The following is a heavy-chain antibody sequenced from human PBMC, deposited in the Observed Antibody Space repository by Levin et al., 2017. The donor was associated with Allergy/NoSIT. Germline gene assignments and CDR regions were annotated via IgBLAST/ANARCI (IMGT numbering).Heavy chain of an antibody. V-gene: IGHV3-33*01. CDR3: ARGSNCSGGSCYSTFDY. J-gene: IGHJ4*02. D-gene: IGHD2-15*01. CDR1: GFTFSSYG. CDR2: IWYDGSNK. Sequence: GGSLRLSCAASGFTFSSYGMHWVRQAPGKGLEWVAVIWYDGSNKYYADSVKGRFTISRDNSKNTLYLQMNSLRAEDTAVYYCARGSNCSGGSCYSTFDYWGQGTLVTVSS.